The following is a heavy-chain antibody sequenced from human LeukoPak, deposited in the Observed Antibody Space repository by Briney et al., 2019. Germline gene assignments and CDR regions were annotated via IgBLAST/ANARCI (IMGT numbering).Heavy chain of an antibody. Sequence: PSETLSLTCTVSGGSISNYFWNWIRQPPGKGLESIGYIYYSGSSNYNPSLKSRVTISLDTSKNQFSLRLSSVTAADTAVYYCARFPGSAEYRHYYYMDVWGQGTLVTVSS. V-gene: IGHV4-59*01. CDR2: IYYSGSS. J-gene: IGHJ6*03. D-gene: IGHD2-15*01. CDR3: ARFPGSAEYRHYYYMDV. CDR1: GGSISNYF.